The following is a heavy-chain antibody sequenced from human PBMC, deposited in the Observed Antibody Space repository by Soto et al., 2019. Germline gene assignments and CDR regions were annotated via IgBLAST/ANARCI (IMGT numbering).Heavy chain of an antibody. Sequence: QVQLAESGGGVVQPGRSLRLSCIGSGFRFSDYGMHWVRQAPGKGLEWVAMMTFDGTYKYYADSVKGRFIISRANSKNTLYLQMHSLRAEATAVYYCAKDRRDGEYTSVYDFWGQGTLVTFSS. CDR2: MTFDGTYK. D-gene: IGHD4-17*01. CDR3: AKDRRDGEYTSVYDF. V-gene: IGHV3-30*18. CDR1: GFRFSDYG. J-gene: IGHJ4*02.